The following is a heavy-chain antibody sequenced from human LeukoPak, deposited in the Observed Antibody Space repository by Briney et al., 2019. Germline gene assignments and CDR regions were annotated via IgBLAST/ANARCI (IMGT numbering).Heavy chain of an antibody. CDR1: GGSISSSSYY. V-gene: IGHV4-39*01. J-gene: IGHJ5*02. Sequence: SETLSLTCTVSGGSISSSSYYWGWIRQPPGKGLEWIGSIYYSGSTYYNPSLKSRVTISVDTSKNQFSLKLSSVTAADTAVYYCARWGGYYDILTGYSSRTGVDPWGQGTLVTVSS. CDR2: IYYSGST. CDR3: ARWGGYYDILTGYSSRTGVDP. D-gene: IGHD3-9*01.